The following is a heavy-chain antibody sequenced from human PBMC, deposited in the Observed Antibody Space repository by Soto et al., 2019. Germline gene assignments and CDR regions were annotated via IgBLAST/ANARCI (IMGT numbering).Heavy chain of an antibody. CDR2: IYYSGST. Sequence: SETLSLTCTVSGGSISSGGYYWSWVRQHPGKGLEWIGYIYYSGSTYYNPSLKSRVTISVDTSKNQFSLKLSSVTAADTAVYYCARARFLNCFDPWGQGTLVTVSS. D-gene: IGHD3-10*01. CDR1: GGSISSGGYY. V-gene: IGHV4-31*03. J-gene: IGHJ5*02. CDR3: ARARFLNCFDP.